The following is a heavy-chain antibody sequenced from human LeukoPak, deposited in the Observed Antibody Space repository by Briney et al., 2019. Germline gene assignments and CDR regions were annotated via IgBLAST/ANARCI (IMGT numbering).Heavy chain of an antibody. CDR2: MNSDGSKK. V-gene: IGHV3-74*01. Sequence: GGSLRLSCAASGFFFNTYWMHWVRQAPGKGLVWVSRMNSDGSKKSHADSVKGRFTNTRDNAKNTLYLQMKGLRAEDAAVYYCAREGSLEHYFDYWGRGTLVTVSS. J-gene: IGHJ4*02. CDR3: AREGSLEHYFDY. CDR1: GFFFNTYW. D-gene: IGHD3-10*01.